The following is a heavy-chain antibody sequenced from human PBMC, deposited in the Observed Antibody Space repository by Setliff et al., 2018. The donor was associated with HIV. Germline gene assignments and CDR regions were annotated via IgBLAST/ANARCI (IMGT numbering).Heavy chain of an antibody. Sequence: PGGSLRLSCVASGFKFGEFAMSWVRQAPGKGLEWVANINQYGSEKYYVDSVKGRFTISRDNAKKSLDLQMNSLRAEDTAVYYCTRTYCSSTSCYDDCWGQGTLVTVSS. J-gene: IGHJ4*02. CDR3: TRTYCSSTSCYDDC. CDR1: GFKFGEFA. CDR2: INQYGSEK. D-gene: IGHD2-2*01. V-gene: IGHV3-7*01.